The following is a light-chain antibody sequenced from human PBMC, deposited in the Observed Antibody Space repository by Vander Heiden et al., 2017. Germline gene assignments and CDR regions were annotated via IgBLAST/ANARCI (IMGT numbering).Light chain of an antibody. CDR1: QSISSW. V-gene: IGKV1-5*03. CDR2: KAS. Sequence: DIQMTQSPSTLSASVGDRVTITCRASQSISSWLAWYQQKPGKAPKLLIYKASSLESGVPSRFSGSGYGTEFTLTISSRQPDDFATYYCQQYNSYSQGTFGGGTKVEIK. CDR3: QQYNSYSQGT. J-gene: IGKJ4*01.